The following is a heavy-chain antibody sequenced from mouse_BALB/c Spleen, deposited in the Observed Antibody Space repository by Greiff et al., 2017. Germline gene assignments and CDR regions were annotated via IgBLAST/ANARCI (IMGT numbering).Heavy chain of an antibody. J-gene: IGHJ3*01. D-gene: IGHD2-2*01. CDR3: TAGYGRFAY. CDR1: GFTFSSYW. Sequence: EVKVVESGGGLVQPGGSMKLSCVASGFTFSSYWMSWVRQSPEKGLEWVAEIRLKSDNYATHYAESVKGKFTISRDDSKSRLYLQMNSLRAEDTGIYYCTAGYGRFAYWGQGTLVTVSA. V-gene: IGHV6-6*02. CDR2: IRLKSDNYAT.